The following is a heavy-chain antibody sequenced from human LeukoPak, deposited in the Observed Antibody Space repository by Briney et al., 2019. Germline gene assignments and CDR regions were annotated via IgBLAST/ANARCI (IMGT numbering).Heavy chain of an antibody. Sequence: SQTLSLTCTVSGGSISSSSYYWGWIRQPPGKGLEWIGSIYYSGSTYYNPSLKSRVTISVDTSKNQFSLKLSSVTAADTAVYYCARSYYYDSSGYYYWGQGTLVTVSS. D-gene: IGHD3-22*01. CDR3: ARSYYYDSSGYYY. J-gene: IGHJ4*02. V-gene: IGHV4-39*01. CDR2: IYYSGST. CDR1: GGSISSSSYY.